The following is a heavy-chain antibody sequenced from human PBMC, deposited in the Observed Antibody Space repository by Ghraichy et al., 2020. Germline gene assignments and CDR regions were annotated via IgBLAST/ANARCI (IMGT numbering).Heavy chain of an antibody. D-gene: IGHD3-3*01. J-gene: IGHJ6*02. Sequence: TLSLTCTVSGGSISSGGYYWSWIRQHPGKGLEWIGYIYYSGSTYYNPSLKSRVTISVDTSKNQFSLKLSSVPAADTAVYYCARDQGSITIFGVVSTGWVYGMDVWGQGTTVTVSS. CDR3: ARDQGSITIFGVVSTGWVYGMDV. V-gene: IGHV4-31*03. CDR1: GGSISSGGYY. CDR2: IYYSGST.